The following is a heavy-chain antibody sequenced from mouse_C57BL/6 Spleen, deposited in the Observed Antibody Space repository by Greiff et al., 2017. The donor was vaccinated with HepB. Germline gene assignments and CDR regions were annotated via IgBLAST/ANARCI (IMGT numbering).Heavy chain of an antibody. CDR1: GFTFSSYG. CDR3: ARQDYYGSSYLAY. V-gene: IGHV5-6*01. D-gene: IGHD1-1*01. CDR2: ISSGGSYT. Sequence: EVKLVDSGGDLVKPGGSLKLSCAASGFTFSSYGMSWVRQTPDKRLEWVATISSGGSYTYYPDSVKGRFTISRDNAKNTLYLQMSSLKSEDTAMYYCARQDYYGSSYLAYWGQGTLVTVSA. J-gene: IGHJ3*01.